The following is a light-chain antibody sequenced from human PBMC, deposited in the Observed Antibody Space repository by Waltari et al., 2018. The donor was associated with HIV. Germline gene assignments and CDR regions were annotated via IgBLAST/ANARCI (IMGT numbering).Light chain of an antibody. CDR3: ASRDNNGKRVL. Sequence: SSELTQDPIVSVTFGQTVTITCQGDSLRNYYASWHQLKPGQAPILVIYDKNTRPSGIPDRFSGSTSGNTASLTITGSQAEDEADYFCASRDNNGKRVLFGGGTKLTVL. CDR2: DKN. V-gene: IGLV3-19*01. J-gene: IGLJ3*02. CDR1: SLRNYY.